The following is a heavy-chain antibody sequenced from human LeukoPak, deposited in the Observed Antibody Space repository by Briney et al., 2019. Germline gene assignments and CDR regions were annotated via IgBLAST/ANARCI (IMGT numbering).Heavy chain of an antibody. Sequence: QPGGSLRLSCAASGVPFTSYWVHWVRQAPGKGLVWVSRISSDGTDTTYAASVKGRFTISRDNAKNTLYLQMNSLRAEDTAVYYCARDVNHAMDVWGQGTTVIVSS. CDR2: ISSDGTDT. V-gene: IGHV3-74*01. J-gene: IGHJ6*02. CDR1: GVPFTSYW. CDR3: ARDVNHAMDV.